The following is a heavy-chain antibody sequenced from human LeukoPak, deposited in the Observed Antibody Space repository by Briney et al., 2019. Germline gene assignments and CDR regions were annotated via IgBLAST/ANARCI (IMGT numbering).Heavy chain of an antibody. D-gene: IGHD4-23*01. CDR1: GGTFSSYA. V-gene: IGHV1-69*04. CDR3: ASPGIHYGGNSDYFDY. Sequence: SVKVSCKASGGTFSSYAISWVRQAPGQGLEWMGRIIPILGIANYAQKFQGRVTITADKSTSTAYMELSGLRSEDTAVYYCASPGIHYGGNSDYFDYWGQGTLVTVSS. J-gene: IGHJ4*02. CDR2: IIPILGIA.